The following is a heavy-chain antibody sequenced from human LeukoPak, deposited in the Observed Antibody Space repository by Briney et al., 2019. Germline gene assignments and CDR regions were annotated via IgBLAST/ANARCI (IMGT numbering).Heavy chain of an antibody. J-gene: IGHJ6*03. D-gene: IGHD3-10*01. CDR2: IYHSGST. Sequence: PSETLFLTCTVSGYSISSGYYWGWIRQPPGKGLEWIGSIYHSGSTYYNPSLKSRVTISVDTSKNQFSLKLSSVTAADTAVYYCARATITMVRGVIIYYYYMDVWGKGTTVTVSS. CDR3: ARATITMVRGVIIYYYYMDV. V-gene: IGHV4-38-2*02. CDR1: GYSISSGYY.